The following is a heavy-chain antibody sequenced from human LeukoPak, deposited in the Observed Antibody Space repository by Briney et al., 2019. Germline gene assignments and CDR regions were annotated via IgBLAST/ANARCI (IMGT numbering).Heavy chain of an antibody. V-gene: IGHV3-21*01. Sequence: GGSLRLSCAASGFTFSSYSMNWVRQAPGKGLEWVSSISSSSSYIYYADSVKGRFTISRDNAKNSLYLQMSSLRAEDTAVYYCARDREISLLWFGELLSWGQGTLVTVSS. CDR2: ISSSSSYI. CDR3: ARDREISLLWFGELLS. CDR1: GFTFSSYS. D-gene: IGHD3-10*01. J-gene: IGHJ5*02.